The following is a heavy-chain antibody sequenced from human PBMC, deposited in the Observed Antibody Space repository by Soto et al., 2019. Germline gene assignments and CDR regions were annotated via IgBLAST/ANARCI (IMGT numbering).Heavy chain of an antibody. CDR3: AKDRGSGSYAANYYYYGMDV. J-gene: IGHJ6*02. Sequence: EEQLVESGGGLVQPGRSLRLSCAASGFTFDDYAMHWVRQAPGKGLEWVSGINWNSGSIGYADSVKGRFTISRDNAKTSLYLQMNSLIAEDTALYYCAKDRGSGSYAANYYYYGMDVWGQGTTVTVSS. V-gene: IGHV3-9*01. D-gene: IGHD3-10*01. CDR2: INWNSGSI. CDR1: GFTFDDYA.